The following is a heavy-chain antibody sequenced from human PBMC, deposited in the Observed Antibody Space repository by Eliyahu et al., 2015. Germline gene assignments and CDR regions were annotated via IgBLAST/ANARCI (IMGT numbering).Heavy chain of an antibody. CDR2: ISTSGGTI. J-gene: IGHJ4*02. D-gene: IGHD3-3*01. Sequence: QVQLVESGGGLARPGGSLRLSCAASGLPFSDNYMSWIRQAPGKGLEWLSYISTSGGTIHYADSVKGRVTISRDNTKNSLYLQMNGLRADDSAVYYCVRMGDGGYFDYWGQGTLVTVSS. V-gene: IGHV3-11*01. CDR3: VRMGDGGYFDY. CDR1: GLPFSDNY.